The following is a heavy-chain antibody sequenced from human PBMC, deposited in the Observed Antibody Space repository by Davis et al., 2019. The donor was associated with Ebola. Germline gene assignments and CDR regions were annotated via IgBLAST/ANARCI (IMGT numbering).Heavy chain of an antibody. J-gene: IGHJ4*02. V-gene: IGHV1-18*01. CDR3: ARCMVGPTRDFDY. D-gene: IGHD1-26*01. CDR2: VSGKNGKT. CDR1: GYSFTHYS. Sequence: ASVKVSCQASGYSFTHYSFSWVRQAPGHGLEWMGWVSGKNGKTDYAQKVQGRVTMTTDTSTSTAYMELRSLKSDDTAVYYCARCMVGPTRDFDYWGQGTLVTVSS.